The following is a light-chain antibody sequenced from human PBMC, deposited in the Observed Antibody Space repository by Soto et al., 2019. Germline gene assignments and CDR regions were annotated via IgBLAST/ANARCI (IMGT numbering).Light chain of an antibody. Sequence: LAQPASVSGSPGQSITISCTGTSSDVGGYNYVSWYQHHPGKAPKLMIFDVSNRPSGVSNRFSGSKSGNTASLTISGLQPEDEADYYCSSYTTSNTRQIVFGTGTKVTVL. CDR3: SSYTTSNTRQIV. V-gene: IGLV2-14*03. J-gene: IGLJ1*01. CDR1: SSDVGGYNY. CDR2: DVS.